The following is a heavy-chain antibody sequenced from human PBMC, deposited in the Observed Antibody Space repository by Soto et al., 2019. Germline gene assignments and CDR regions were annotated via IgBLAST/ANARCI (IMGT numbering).Heavy chain of an antibody. V-gene: IGHV1-2*02. CDR3: ARENYRSDSTICMHV. J-gene: IGHJ6*02. Sequence: DSVKVSCKASGYTFIDYYMHWVRQAPRQGLEWMGWINPNFGGTIYAQKFQGRVTMIRDTSISTAYMELNRLKFDDTAVYYCARENYRSDSTICMHVWGPATTVTLSS. CDR1: GYTFIDYY. D-gene: IGHD6-19*01. CDR2: INPNFGGT.